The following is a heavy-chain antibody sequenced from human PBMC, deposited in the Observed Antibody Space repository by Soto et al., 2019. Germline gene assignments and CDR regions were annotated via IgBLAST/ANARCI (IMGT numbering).Heavy chain of an antibody. CDR3: ARDREEMATLSKATVRYYYYGMDV. J-gene: IGHJ6*02. CDR1: GFNFNHYT. V-gene: IGHV3-23*01. CDR2: INGGDGPT. Sequence: GGSLRLSCAASGFNFNHYTMSWVRQVPGKGLEWVSGINGGDGPTYYADSAKGRFTISRDNSKNTLYLQMNSLRAEDTAVYYCARDREEMATLSKATVRYYYYGMDVWGQGTTVTVSS. D-gene: IGHD4-17*01.